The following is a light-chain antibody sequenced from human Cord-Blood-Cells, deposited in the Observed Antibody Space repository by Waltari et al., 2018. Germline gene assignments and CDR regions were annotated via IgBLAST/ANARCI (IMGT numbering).Light chain of an antibody. CDR3: QQSYSTLFT. J-gene: IGKJ3*01. V-gene: IGKV1-39*01. CDR1: QSISSY. CDR2: AAS. Sequence: DIQMTQSPSSLSASVGDRVTITCRASQSISSYLNWYQQKPGKAPKLLIYAASSLQSGDPSRLSGSRSGRDFTLTTSSLQPKDFATYYCQQSYSTLFTFRPGTKVDIK.